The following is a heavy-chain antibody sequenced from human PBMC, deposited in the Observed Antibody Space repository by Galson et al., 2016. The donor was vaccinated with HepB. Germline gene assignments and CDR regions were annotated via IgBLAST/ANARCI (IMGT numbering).Heavy chain of an antibody. V-gene: IGHV3-9*01. CDR1: RFTFDDYG. CDR2: ISWNSGTT. Sequence: SLRLSCAASRFTFDDYGMHWVRQAPGKGLEWVSGISWNSGTTGYADSVKGRFTISRDNAKNSLYLQMNSLRAEDTALYHCAKGGGYGSGNYYIDYWGQGTLVTVSS. D-gene: IGHD3-10*01. J-gene: IGHJ4*02. CDR3: AKGGGYGSGNYYIDY.